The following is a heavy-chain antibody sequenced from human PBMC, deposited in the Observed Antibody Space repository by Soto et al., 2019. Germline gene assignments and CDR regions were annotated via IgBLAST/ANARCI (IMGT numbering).Heavy chain of an antibody. CDR3: DRRSGSYLIWFDP. V-gene: IGHV3-72*01. CDR1: GFIFSDNY. CDR2: TRNKANSYTT. D-gene: IGHD1-26*01. Sequence: EVQLVESGGGLVQPGGALRLSCAASGFIFSDNYMDWVRQAPEKGLEWVGRTRNKANSYTTEYAATVKGRFTITRDDSKNSLYQKMNSLKTEDPTVSYCDRRSGSYLIWFDPCGQGTMVTVPS. J-gene: IGHJ5*02.